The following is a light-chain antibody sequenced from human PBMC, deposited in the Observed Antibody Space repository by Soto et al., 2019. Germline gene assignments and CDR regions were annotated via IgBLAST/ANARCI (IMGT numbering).Light chain of an antibody. CDR2: AAS. CDR1: QGIRNF. V-gene: IGKV1-27*01. J-gene: IGKJ3*01. Sequence: DIQMTQSPTSLSASVGDRVTITCRASQGIRNFVAWYQQKPGKAPKLLIYAASTLQSGGPSRFSGSGSGTDVNLTSNSLQPEDVATYSCQKYSSVPVFGPGTKVEIK. CDR3: QKYSSVPV.